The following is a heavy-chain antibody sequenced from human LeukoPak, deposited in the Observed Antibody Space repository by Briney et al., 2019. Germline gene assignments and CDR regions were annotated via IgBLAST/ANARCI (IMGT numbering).Heavy chain of an antibody. CDR3: ARVAAWDSSGYLFDY. V-gene: IGHV3-23*01. CDR2: ISASGDST. CDR1: GFTFSNYA. Sequence: GGSLRLSCAASGFTFSNYAMSWVRQAPGKGLEWVSVISASGDSTYYEDSLKGRFTISRENAKKMLYLQMNSLRAEDTAVYYCARVAAWDSSGYLFDYWGQGTLVTVPS. D-gene: IGHD3-22*01. J-gene: IGHJ4*02.